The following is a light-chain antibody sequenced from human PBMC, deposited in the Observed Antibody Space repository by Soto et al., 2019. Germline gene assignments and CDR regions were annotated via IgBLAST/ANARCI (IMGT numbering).Light chain of an antibody. CDR2: AAS. CDR1: QSISSY. CDR3: QQSYSTPLT. J-gene: IGKJ4*01. Sequence: DIQMTKSPSSLSASVGDRVTITCLASQSISSYLNWYQQKPGKAPKLLIYAASSLQSGVPSRFSGSGSGTDFTLTISSLQPEDFATYYCQQSYSTPLTFGGGTKV. V-gene: IGKV1-39*01.